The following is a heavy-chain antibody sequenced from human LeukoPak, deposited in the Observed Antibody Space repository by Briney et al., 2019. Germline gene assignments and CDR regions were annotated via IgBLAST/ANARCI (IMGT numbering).Heavy chain of an antibody. J-gene: IGHJ6*03. CDR2: ISAYNGNT. CDR1: GYTFTSYG. CDR3: AREAYLYYYYYYMDV. V-gene: IGHV1-18*01. Sequence: ASVKVSCKASGYTFTSYGISWVRQAPGQGLEWMGRISAYNGNTNYAQKLQGRVAMTTDTSTSTAYMELRSLRSDDTAVYYCAREAYLYYYYYYMDVWGKGTTVTVSS. D-gene: IGHD3-16*01.